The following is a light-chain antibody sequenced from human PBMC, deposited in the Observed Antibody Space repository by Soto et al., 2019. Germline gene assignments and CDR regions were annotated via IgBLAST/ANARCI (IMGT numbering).Light chain of an antibody. CDR1: QTIRAN. CDR3: QQYNNWPPLT. Sequence: IVMTQSPATLSVSPGERATLSCRASQTIRANLAWYQQRPGQAPRLLIHGASTRATGNPARFSGSGSGTEFTLTISSLHSEDFAVYYCQQYNNWPPLTFGGGTKVEIK. CDR2: GAS. V-gene: IGKV3-15*01. J-gene: IGKJ4*01.